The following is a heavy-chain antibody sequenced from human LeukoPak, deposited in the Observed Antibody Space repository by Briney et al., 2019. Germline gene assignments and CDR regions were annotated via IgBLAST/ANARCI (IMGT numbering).Heavy chain of an antibody. CDR2: LRFDGSIK. J-gene: IGHJ3*02. V-gene: IGHV3-30*02. D-gene: IGHD3-16*01. CDR1: GFTFSNYG. CDR3: AKDGPDYLYDALHI. Sequence: GGSLRLSCAASGFTFSNYGMHWVRQAPGKGLEWVSFLRFDGSIKYYTDSVKGRFTISRDTSKKTLSLQMNSLRLEDTAVYYCAKDGPDYLYDALHIWGQGTMITVSS.